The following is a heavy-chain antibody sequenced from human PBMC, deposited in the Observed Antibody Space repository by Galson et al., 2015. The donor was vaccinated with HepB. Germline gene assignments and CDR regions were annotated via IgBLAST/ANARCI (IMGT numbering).Heavy chain of an antibody. V-gene: IGHV3-21*01. CDR1: GFTFSSYS. CDR3: ARDPDTAMSDDAFDI. Sequence: SLRLSCAASGFTFSSYSMNWVRQAPGKGLEWVSSISSSSSYIYYADSVKGRFTISRDNAKNSLYLQMNSLRAEDTAVYYCARDPDTAMSDDAFDIWGQGTMVTVSS. D-gene: IGHD5-18*01. J-gene: IGHJ3*02. CDR2: ISSSSSYI.